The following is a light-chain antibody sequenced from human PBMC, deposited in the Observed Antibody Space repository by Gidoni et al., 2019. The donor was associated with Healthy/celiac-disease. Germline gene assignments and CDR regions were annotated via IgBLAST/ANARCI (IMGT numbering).Light chain of an antibody. CDR1: QDISNY. Sequence: DIKMTPSPSSLSASVGDRVTITCQASQDISNYLNWYQQKPGKAPKLLIYDASNLETGVPSRFSGSGSGTDFTFTISSLQPEDIATYYCQQYDNLPLTFGPGTKVDTK. V-gene: IGKV1-33*01. J-gene: IGKJ3*01. CDR3: QQYDNLPLT. CDR2: DAS.